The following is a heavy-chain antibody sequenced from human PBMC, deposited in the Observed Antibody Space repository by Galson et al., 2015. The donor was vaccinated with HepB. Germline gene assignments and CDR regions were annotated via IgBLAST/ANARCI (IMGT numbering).Heavy chain of an antibody. D-gene: IGHD3-10*01. CDR3: AHMPPPGSNFDY. CDR2: IYWDDDK. CDR1: GFSLSTSGVG. V-gene: IGHV2-5*02. Sequence: PALVKPTQTLTLTCTFSGFSLSTSGVGVGWIRQPPGKALEWLALIYWDDDKRYSPSLKSRLTITEDTSKNQVVLTMTNMDPVDTATYYCAHMPPPGSNFDYWGQGTLVTVSS. J-gene: IGHJ4*02.